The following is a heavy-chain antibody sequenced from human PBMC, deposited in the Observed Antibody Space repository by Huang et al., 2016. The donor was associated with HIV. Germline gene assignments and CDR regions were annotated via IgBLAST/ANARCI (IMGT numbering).Heavy chain of an antibody. Sequence: QVQLVESGGGVVQPGGSLRLSCTASGFTFGSFGMHWVRQDAGKGLEWVAVIRYDGNKYCYADDGRRRFTIARDNSKDTLYLQMNRLRPDDSAVYYCAKDLTYTFGRHFDYWGRGTLVTVSS. CDR1: GFTFGSFG. CDR2: IRYDGNKY. D-gene: IGHD3-3*01. V-gene: IGHV3-30*02. J-gene: IGHJ4*02. CDR3: AKDLTYTFGRHFDY.